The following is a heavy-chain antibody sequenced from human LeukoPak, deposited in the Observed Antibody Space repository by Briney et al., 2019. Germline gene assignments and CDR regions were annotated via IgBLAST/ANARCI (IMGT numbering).Heavy chain of an antibody. V-gene: IGHV5-51*01. CDR3: ARHLKSTGNWFDP. CDR1: GYSFTSYW. CDR2: IYPGDSDT. J-gene: IGHJ5*02. Sequence: GESLKISCKGSGYSFTSYWIGWVRQMPGKGLEWMGIIYPGDSDTRYSPSFQGQVTISADKSISTAYLQWSRLKASDTAMYYCARHLKSTGNWFDPWGQGTLVTVSS. D-gene: IGHD3-10*01.